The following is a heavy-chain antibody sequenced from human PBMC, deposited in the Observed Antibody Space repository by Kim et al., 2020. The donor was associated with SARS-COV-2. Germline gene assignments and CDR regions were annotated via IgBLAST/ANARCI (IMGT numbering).Heavy chain of an antibody. J-gene: IGHJ4*02. CDR2: A. Sequence: ANYAQKFQGRVTITADESTSTAYMELSSLRSEDTAVYYCAREDSPGKSPYWGQGTLVTVSS. CDR3: AREDSPGKSPY. D-gene: IGHD2-15*01. V-gene: IGHV1-69*01.